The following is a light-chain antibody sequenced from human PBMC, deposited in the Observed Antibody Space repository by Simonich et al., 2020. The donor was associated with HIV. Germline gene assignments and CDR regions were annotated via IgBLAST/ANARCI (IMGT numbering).Light chain of an antibody. CDR1: QSLSSY. CDR3: QQSYRTPLT. V-gene: IGKV1-39*01. Sequence: DIQMTQSPSSLSASLRDRVTITCRASQSLSSYLNWYQQKPGKAPKLLIYTASSLQSGVPARFSGSGSGTDFTLTISSLQPEDFATYYCQQSYRTPLTFGGGTKVEIK. CDR2: TAS. J-gene: IGKJ4*01.